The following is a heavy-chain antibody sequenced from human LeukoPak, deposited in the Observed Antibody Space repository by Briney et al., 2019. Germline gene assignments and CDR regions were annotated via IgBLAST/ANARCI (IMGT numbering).Heavy chain of an antibody. CDR1: GGTFSSYA. V-gene: IGHV1-69*04. J-gene: IGHJ6*02. D-gene: IGHD6-13*01. CDR2: IIPILGIA. CDR3: ARDTGYSSSWYGGYYYGMDV. Sequence: SVKVSCKASGGTFSSYAISWVRQAPGQGLEWMGRIIPILGIANYAQKFQGRVTITAVKSTSTAYMELSSLRSEDTAVYYCARDTGYSSSWYGGYYYGMDVWGQGTTVTVSS.